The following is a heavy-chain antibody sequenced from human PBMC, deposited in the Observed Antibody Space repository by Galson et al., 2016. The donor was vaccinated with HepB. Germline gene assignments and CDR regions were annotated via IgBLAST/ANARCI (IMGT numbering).Heavy chain of an antibody. CDR2: ISYDGTYK. CDR3: ARGLQVWLSADNGLDV. V-gene: IGHV3-30*04. CDR1: GFTFSTYS. Sequence: SLRLSCAASGFTFSTYSMHWVRQAPGKGLEWVAVISYDGTYKYYGDSVRGRLTISRDNSASTLSLQMNSLRFEDTAVYYCARGLQVWLSADNGLDVWGQGTTVIVSS. J-gene: IGHJ6*02. D-gene: IGHD5-18*01.